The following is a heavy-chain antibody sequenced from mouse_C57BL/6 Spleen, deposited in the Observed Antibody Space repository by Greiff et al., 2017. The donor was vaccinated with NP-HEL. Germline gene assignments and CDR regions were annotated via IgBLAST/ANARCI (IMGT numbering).Heavy chain of an antibody. J-gene: IGHJ4*01. D-gene: IGHD2-4*01. CDR2: INPSSGYT. CDR3: ARDLDYDYAMDY. Sequence: QVQLKESGAELARPGASVKMSCKASGYTFTSYTMHWVKQRPGPGLEWIGYINPSSGYTKYNQKFKDKATLTADKASSTAYMQLSSLTSEDSAVYYCARDLDYDYAMDYWGQGTSVTVSS. V-gene: IGHV1-4*01. CDR1: GYTFTSYT.